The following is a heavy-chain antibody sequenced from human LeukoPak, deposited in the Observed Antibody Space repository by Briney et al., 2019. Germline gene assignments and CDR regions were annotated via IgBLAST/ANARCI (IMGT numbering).Heavy chain of an antibody. CDR1: GFTFSSYG. Sequence: PGGSLRLSCAASGFTFSSYGMHWVRQAPGKGLEWVAVIWYDGSNKYYADSVKGRFTISRDNSKNTLYLQMNSLRAEDTAVYYCARGEVVPPYYYYGMDVWGQGTTVTVSS. CDR2: IWYDGSNK. D-gene: IGHD3-22*01. CDR3: ARGEVVPPYYYYGMDV. V-gene: IGHV3-33*01. J-gene: IGHJ6*02.